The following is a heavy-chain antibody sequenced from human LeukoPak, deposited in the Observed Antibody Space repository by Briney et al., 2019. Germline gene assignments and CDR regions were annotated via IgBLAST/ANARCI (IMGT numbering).Heavy chain of an antibody. J-gene: IGHJ6*03. V-gene: IGHV4-39*01. CDR3: ARQLPNYYYYYYMDV. CDR1: GGSISGSSYY. Sequence: SETLSLTCTVSGGSISGSSYYWGWIRQPPGKGLEWIGSIYYSGSTYYNPSLKSRVTISVDTSKNQFSLKLSSVTAADTAVYYCARQLPNYYYYYYMDVWGKGTTVTVSS. CDR2: IYYSGST. D-gene: IGHD1-26*01.